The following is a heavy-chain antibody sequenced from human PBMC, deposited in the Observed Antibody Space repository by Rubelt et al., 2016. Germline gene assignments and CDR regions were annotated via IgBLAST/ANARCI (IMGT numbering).Heavy chain of an antibody. CDR2: VIHIFGTA. D-gene: IGHD3-22*01. Sequence: QVQLVQSGAEVKKPGSSVKVSCKASGGTFSSYAISWVRQAPGQGLEWMGGVIHIFGTANYAQKFQSRVTMTADKSTSTAYMERSSLRAEDTAVYYCARDLVGVVITTHDAFDIWGQGTMVTVSS. CDR1: GGTFSSYA. V-gene: IGHV1-69*06. J-gene: IGHJ3*02. CDR3: ARDLVGVVITTHDAFDI.